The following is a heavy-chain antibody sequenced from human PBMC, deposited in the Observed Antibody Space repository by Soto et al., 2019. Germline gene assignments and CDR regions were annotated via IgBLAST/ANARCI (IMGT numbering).Heavy chain of an antibody. CDR1: GGTFSSYT. CDR3: ARDHCSSTSCYSPWFDP. Sequence: GASVKVSCKASGGTFSSYTISWVRQAPGQGLEWMGRIIPILGIANYAQKFQGRVTITADKSTSTAYMELSSLRSEDTAVYYCARDHCSSTSCYSPWFDPWGQGTLVTVSS. CDR2: IIPILGIA. V-gene: IGHV1-69*04. D-gene: IGHD2-2*01. J-gene: IGHJ5*02.